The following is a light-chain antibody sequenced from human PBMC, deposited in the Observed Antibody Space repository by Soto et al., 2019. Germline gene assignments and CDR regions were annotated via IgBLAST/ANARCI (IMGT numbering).Light chain of an antibody. J-gene: IGKJ4*01. CDR3: QQCDDFIT. CDR2: EAS. CDR1: QDIKKY. V-gene: IGKV1-33*01. Sequence: DIQMTQSPSSLSASVGDRVTITCQARQDIKKYLNWYQQKPGKAPKLLIYEASNLETGVPSRFSGSGSGRSFTFTISRLPHEDIATYYCQQCDDFITFGGGTRIEIK.